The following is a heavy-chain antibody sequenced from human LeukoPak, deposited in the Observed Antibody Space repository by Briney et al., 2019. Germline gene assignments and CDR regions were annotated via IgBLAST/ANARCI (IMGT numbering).Heavy chain of an antibody. CDR2: IKGDGSSV. CDR1: GFTFSNFW. CDR3: TRVRGDYGGTSDF. D-gene: IGHD4-23*01. J-gene: IGHJ4*02. Sequence: GGSLRLPCAASGFTFSNFWMHWARQGPGKGLVWVARIKGDGSSVIYADSVKGRFTVSRDNAENTLYLHMNSLRAEDTAMYHCTRVRGDYGGTSDFWGQGTLVTVSS. V-gene: IGHV3-74*01.